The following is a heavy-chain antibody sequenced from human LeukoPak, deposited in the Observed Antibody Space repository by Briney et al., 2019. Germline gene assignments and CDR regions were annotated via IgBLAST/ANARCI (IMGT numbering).Heavy chain of an antibody. J-gene: IGHJ4*02. CDR1: GGSISSSSYY. D-gene: IGHD1-26*01. CDR3: ASFRYSGSYSDY. V-gene: IGHV4-39*01. CDR2: IYYSGST. Sequence: SETLSLTCTVSGGSISSSSYYRGWIRQPPGKGLEWIGSIYYSGSTYYNPSLKSRVTISVDTSKNQFSLKLSSVTAADTAVYYCASFRYSGSYSDYWSQGTLVTVSS.